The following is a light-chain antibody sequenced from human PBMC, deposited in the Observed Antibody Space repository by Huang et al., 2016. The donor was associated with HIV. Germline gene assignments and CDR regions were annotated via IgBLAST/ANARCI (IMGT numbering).Light chain of an antibody. CDR1: QDISNS. V-gene: IGKV1-9*01. CDR2: AAS. J-gene: IGKJ3*01. Sequence: IQLTQFPSSLSASIGDRATISCRATQDISNSLAWYQQRPGKAPKLLIYAASTLQSGVPSRFSGSGSGTVFALTISNLQPEDFATYYCQQVNSFLFGPGTKVDIK. CDR3: QQVNSFL.